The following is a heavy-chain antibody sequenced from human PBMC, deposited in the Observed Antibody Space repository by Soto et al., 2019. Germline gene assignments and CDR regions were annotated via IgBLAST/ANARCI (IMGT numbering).Heavy chain of an antibody. D-gene: IGHD3-3*01. CDR3: ARDPIPIFGATGMDV. Sequence: ASVKVSCKVSGYTITGYSMHWVRQAPGQGLEWMGWINPNSGGTNYAQKFQGWVTMTRDTSISTAYMELSRLRSDDTAVYYCARDPIPIFGATGMDVWGQGTTVTVSS. CDR1: GYTITGYS. V-gene: IGHV1-2*04. J-gene: IGHJ6*02. CDR2: INPNSGGT.